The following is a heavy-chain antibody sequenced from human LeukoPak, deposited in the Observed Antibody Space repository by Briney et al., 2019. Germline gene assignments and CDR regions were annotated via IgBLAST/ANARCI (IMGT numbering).Heavy chain of an antibody. V-gene: IGHV3-30*04. J-gene: IGHJ4*02. CDR2: ISYDGSNK. CDR3: ATTTVTTRDY. CDR1: GFTFSSYA. Sequence: GGSLRLSCAASGFTFSSYAMHWVRQAPGKGLEWVAVISYDGSNKYYADSVKGRFTISRDNSKNTLYLQMNSLRAEDTAVYYCATTTVTTRDYWGQGTLVTVSS. D-gene: IGHD4-17*01.